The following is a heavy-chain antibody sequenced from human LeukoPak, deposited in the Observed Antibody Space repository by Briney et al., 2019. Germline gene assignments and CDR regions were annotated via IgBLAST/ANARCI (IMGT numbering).Heavy chain of an antibody. D-gene: IGHD1-26*01. Sequence: PGGSLRLSCAASGFTFNKYAMNWVRQPPGKGLEWASSIAGTGGSTHYADSVKGRFTLSRDNSENTLYLQLNSLRAEDSGIYYCAKAFRIVGIGNPDDAFDVWGQGTVVTVS. CDR3: AKAFRIVGIGNPDDAFDV. CDR2: IAGTGGST. CDR1: GFTFNKYA. J-gene: IGHJ3*01. V-gene: IGHV3-23*01.